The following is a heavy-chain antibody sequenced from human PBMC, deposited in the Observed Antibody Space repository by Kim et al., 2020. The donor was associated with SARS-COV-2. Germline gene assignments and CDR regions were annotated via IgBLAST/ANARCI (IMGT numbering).Heavy chain of an antibody. V-gene: IGHV5-51*01. CDR3: ARPTLPYYYDSSGYLD. CDR2: IYPGDSDT. Sequence: GESLKISCKGSGYSFTSYWIGWVRQMPGKGLEWMGIIYPGDSDTRYSPSFQGQVTISADKSISTAYLQWSSLKASDTAMYYCARPTLPYYYDSSGYLDWGQGTLVTVSS. J-gene: IGHJ4*02. CDR1: GYSFTSYW. D-gene: IGHD3-22*01.